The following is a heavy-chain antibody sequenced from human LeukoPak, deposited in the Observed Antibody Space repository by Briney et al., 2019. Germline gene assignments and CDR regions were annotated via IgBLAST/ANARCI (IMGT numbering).Heavy chain of an antibody. CDR2: ISSSSSFI. CDR1: RFTFSRYS. V-gene: IGHV3-21*01. CDR3: ARDPPLGYCSSSSCPHLDY. Sequence: GGSLRLSCAASRFTFSRYSMNWVRQAPGKVLEWLSSISSSSSFIYYADSVKGRFTISRDNAKNSLYLQMNSLRAEDTAAYYCARDPPLGYCSSSSCPHLDYWGQGTLVTVSS. D-gene: IGHD2-2*01. J-gene: IGHJ4*02.